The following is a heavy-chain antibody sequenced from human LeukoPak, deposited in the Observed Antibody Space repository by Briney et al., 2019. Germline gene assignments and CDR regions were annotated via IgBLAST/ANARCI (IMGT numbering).Heavy chain of an antibody. J-gene: IGHJ6*04. CDR2: IYTSGST. Sequence: SETLSLTCTVSGGSISSYYWSWIRQPAGKGLEWIGRIYTSGSTNYNPSLKSRVTMPVDTSKNQFSLKLSSVTAADTAVYYCARGYCSGGSCYSAMDVWGKGTTVTVSS. CDR3: ARGYCSGGSCYSAMDV. V-gene: IGHV4-4*07. D-gene: IGHD2-15*01. CDR1: GGSISSYY.